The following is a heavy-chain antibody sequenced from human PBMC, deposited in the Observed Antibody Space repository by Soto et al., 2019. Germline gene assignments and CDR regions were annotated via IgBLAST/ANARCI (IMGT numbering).Heavy chain of an antibody. CDR3: ARGAAIVRNYYYGMDV. CDR1: GGTFSSYA. Sequence: VKVSCKASGGTFSSYAISWVRQAPGQGLEWMGGIIPIFGTANYAQKFQGRVTITADESTSTAYMELSSLRSEDTAVYYCARGAAIVRNYYYGMDVWGQGTTVTVS. V-gene: IGHV1-69*01. J-gene: IGHJ6*02. D-gene: IGHD1-26*01. CDR2: IIPIFGTA.